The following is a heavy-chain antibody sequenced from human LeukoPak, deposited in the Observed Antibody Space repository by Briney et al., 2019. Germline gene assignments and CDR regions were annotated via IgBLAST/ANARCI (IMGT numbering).Heavy chain of an antibody. CDR2: ISYDGSNK. D-gene: IGHD1-20*01. J-gene: IGHJ6*02. CDR3: TKGRYNWKLFGMDV. CDR1: GFTFSSYG. Sequence: GGSLRLSCAASGFTFSSYGMNWVRQAPGKGLEWVAVISYDGSNKYYADSVKGRFTISRDNSKNTLYLQMNSLRAEDTAVYYCTKGRYNWKLFGMDVWGQGTTVTVSS. V-gene: IGHV3-30*18.